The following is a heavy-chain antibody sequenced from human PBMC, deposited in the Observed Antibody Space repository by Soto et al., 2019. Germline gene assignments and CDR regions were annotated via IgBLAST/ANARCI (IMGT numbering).Heavy chain of an antibody. D-gene: IGHD2-2*02. J-gene: IGHJ6*02. CDR1: GGTFSSYA. CDR3: ALCSSTSGYRDYYYGMDV. V-gene: IGHV1-69*01. CDR2: IIPIFGTA. Sequence: QVQLVQSGAEVKKPGSSVKVSCKASGGTFSSYAISWVRQAPGQGLEWMGGIIPIFGTANYAQKFQGRVTITADESTSTAYMELSSLRSEDTAVYYCALCSSTSGYRDYYYGMDVWGQGTTVTVSS.